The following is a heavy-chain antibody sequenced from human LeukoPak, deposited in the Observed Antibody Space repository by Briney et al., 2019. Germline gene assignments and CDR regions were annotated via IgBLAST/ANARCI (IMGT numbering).Heavy chain of an antibody. D-gene: IGHD6-6*01. J-gene: IGHJ4*02. CDR1: GFPFSSYW. CDR2: INSDGSST. CDR3: ARGLSGYVSSLGY. V-gene: IGHV3-74*01. Sequence: GGSLRLSCAASGFPFSSYWMHWVRQAPGKGLVWVSRINSDGSSTSYADSVRGRFSISRDNAKNTLYLQMNSLRAEDTAVYYCARGLSGYVSSLGYWGQGTLVTVSA.